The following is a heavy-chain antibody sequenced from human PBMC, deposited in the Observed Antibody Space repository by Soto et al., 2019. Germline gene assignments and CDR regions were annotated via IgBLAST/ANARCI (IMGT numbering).Heavy chain of an antibody. CDR3: AGSYKYGSGTFDAFDI. CDR1: GGTFSSYA. Sequence: QVQLVQSGTEVKKPESSVKVSCKDSGGTFSSYAISWVRQAPGQGLEWMGGIIPIFGTTNYAQRFQGRVSITADESTSTTYMELSSMRSEDTAVYYCAGSYKYGSGTFDAFDIWGQGTLVTVSS. V-gene: IGHV1-69*01. J-gene: IGHJ3*02. D-gene: IGHD3-10*01. CDR2: IIPIFGTT.